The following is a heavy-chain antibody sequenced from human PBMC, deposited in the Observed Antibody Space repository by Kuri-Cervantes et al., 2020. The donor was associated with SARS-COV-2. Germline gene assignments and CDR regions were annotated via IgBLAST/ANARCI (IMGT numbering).Heavy chain of an antibody. CDR1: GYTFTGYY. Sequence: SVKVSCKASGYTFTGYYMHWVRQAPGQGLEWMGWINPNSGGTNYAQKFQGWVTMTRDTSISTAYMELSRLRSDDTAVYYCARDPGYSSSSVYYYYGMDVWGQGTTVTVSS. CDR2: INPNSGGT. J-gene: IGHJ6*02. D-gene: IGHD6-6*01. CDR3: ARDPGYSSSSVYYYYGMDV. V-gene: IGHV1-2*04.